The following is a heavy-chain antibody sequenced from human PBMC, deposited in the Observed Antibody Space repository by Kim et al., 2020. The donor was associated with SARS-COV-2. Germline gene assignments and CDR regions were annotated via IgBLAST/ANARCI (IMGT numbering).Heavy chain of an antibody. Sequence: YGDSVKDRFTISRDNSKNTVYLQMSSLRDEDTAVYYCARWYVGIVSRYFDFWGQGTLVTVSS. V-gene: IGHV3-66*01. CDR3: ARWYVGIVSRYFDF. J-gene: IGHJ4*02. D-gene: IGHD1-20*01.